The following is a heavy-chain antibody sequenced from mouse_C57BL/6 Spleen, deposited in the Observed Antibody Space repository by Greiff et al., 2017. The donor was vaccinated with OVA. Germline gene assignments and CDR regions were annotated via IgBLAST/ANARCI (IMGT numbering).Heavy chain of an antibody. CDR1: GYTFTSYW. CDR3: ARTGAAQAPFAY. V-gene: IGHV1-50*01. Sequence: QVQLQQPGAELVKPGASVKLSCKASGYTFTSYWMQWVKQRPGQGLEWIGEIDPSDSYTNYNQQFKGKATLTVDTSSSTAYMQLSSLTSEDSAVYYCARTGAAQAPFAYWGQGTLVTVSA. J-gene: IGHJ3*01. CDR2: IDPSDSYT. D-gene: IGHD3-2*02.